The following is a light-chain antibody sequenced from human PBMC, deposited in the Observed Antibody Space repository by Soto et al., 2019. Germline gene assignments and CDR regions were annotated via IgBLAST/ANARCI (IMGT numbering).Light chain of an antibody. CDR3: QQGHNWPLT. J-gene: IGKJ2*01. CDR1: QSINSE. Sequence: EIVMTQSPATLSLSPGERAALSCRASQSINSELAWYQQKPGQPPRLLIYGASTRATGVPARFTGSGSGSEFTLTSSVLQAEDFAFYYWQQGHNWPLTFGQGTRLEI. V-gene: IGKV3-15*01. CDR2: GAS.